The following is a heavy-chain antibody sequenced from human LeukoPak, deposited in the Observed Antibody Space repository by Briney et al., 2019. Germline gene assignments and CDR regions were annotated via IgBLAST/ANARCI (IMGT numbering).Heavy chain of an antibody. V-gene: IGHV4-61*02. CDR1: GDSISSGSYY. Sequence: SETLSLTCTVSGDSISSGSYYWSWIRQPAAKGLEWIGRIYNRGSTNYNPSLKSRVTISVDTSKNRFSLKLRSVTAADTAVYYCARSPGTTTPGYWGQGTLVTVSS. CDR3: ARSPGTTTPGY. CDR2: IYNRGST. J-gene: IGHJ4*02. D-gene: IGHD1-1*01.